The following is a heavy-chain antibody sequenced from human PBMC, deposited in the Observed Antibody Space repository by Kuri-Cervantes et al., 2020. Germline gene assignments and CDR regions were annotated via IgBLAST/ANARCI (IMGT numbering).Heavy chain of an antibody. CDR2: IIPIFGTA. CDR3: ARDVPLGHDAFDI. J-gene: IGHJ3*02. V-gene: IGHV1-69*13. Sequence: SVKVSCKASGGTFSSYAISWVRQAPGQGLEWMGGIIPIFGTANYAQKFQGRVTITADESTSTAYMELSRLRSEDTAVYYCARDVPLGHDAFDIWGQGTMVTVSS. CDR1: GGTFSSYA. D-gene: IGHD7-27*01.